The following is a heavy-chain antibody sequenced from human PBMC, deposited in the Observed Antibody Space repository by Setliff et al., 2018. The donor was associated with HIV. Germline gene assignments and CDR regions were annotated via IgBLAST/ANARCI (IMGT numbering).Heavy chain of an antibody. D-gene: IGHD3-9*01. J-gene: IGHJ3*02. CDR2: FDPEDGET. CDR3: AAPLTGPDGFDM. V-gene: IGHV1-24*01. CDR1: GYTLTELS. Sequence: ASVKVSCKISGYTLTELSIHWVRQAPGKELEWMANFDPEDGETFYAQKLQGRLTMTEDTSTDKAYMYLISLTSDDTAVYFCAAPLTGPDGFDMWGQGTMVTVSS.